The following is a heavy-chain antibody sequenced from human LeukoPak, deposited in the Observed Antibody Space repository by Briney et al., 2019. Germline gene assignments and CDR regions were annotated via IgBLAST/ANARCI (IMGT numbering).Heavy chain of an antibody. J-gene: IGHJ1*01. CDR3: ARDVPTMVRGVIIPAGEYFQH. V-gene: IGHV3-53*01. CDR1: GFTVSSNY. D-gene: IGHD3-10*01. Sequence: GGSLRLSCAVSGFTVSSNYMSWVRQAPGKGLEWVSVLYSGGNTYYADSVKGRFTVSRDNSKNTLYLQMNSLRAEDTAVYYCARDVPTMVRGVIIPAGEYFQHWGQGTLVTVSS. CDR2: LYSGGNT.